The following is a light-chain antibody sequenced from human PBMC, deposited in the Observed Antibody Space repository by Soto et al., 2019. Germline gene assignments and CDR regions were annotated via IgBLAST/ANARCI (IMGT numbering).Light chain of an antibody. CDR3: LQRSNWPPWT. V-gene: IGKV3-11*01. J-gene: IGKJ1*01. CDR2: DAS. CDR1: QSISNY. Sequence: EIVLTQSPATLSLSPGERATLSFRASQSISNYLAWYQQKPGQAPRLLIYDASNRATGIPARFSGSGSGTDFTLTISSLEPEDFAVYYCLQRSNWPPWTFGQGTKVDIK.